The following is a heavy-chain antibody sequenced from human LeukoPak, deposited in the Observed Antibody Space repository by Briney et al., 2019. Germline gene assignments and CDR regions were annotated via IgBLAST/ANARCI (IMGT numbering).Heavy chain of an antibody. CDR1: GGSISSYY. Sequence: PSETLSLTCTVSGGSISSYYWSWIRQPPWKGLEWIGYIYYSGSTNYNPSLKSRVTISVDTSKNQFSLKLSSVTAADTAVYYCARVYCSSTSCYLGWFYPWGQGTLVTVSS. D-gene: IGHD2-2*01. CDR2: IYYSGST. J-gene: IGHJ5*02. CDR3: ARVYCSSTSCYLGWFYP. V-gene: IGHV4-59*01.